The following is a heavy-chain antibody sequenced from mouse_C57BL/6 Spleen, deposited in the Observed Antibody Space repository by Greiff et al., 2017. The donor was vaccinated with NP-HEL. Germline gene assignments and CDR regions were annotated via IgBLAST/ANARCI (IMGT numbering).Heavy chain of an antibody. CDR1: GYTFTSYW. D-gene: IGHD3-2*02. CDR3: AIDSSGYYAMDY. Sequence: QVQLKQSGTELVKPGASVKLSCKASGYTFTSYWMHWVKQRPGQGLEWIGNINPSNGGTNYNEKFKSKATLTVDKSSSTAYMQLSSLTSEDSAVYYCAIDSSGYYAMDYWGQGTSVTVSS. V-gene: IGHV1-53*01. J-gene: IGHJ4*01. CDR2: INPSNGGT.